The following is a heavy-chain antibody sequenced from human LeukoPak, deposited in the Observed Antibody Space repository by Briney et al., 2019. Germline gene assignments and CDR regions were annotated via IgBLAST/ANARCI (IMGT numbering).Heavy chain of an antibody. V-gene: IGHV4-31*03. CDR2: IYYSGST. CDR3: ARRYGSGFDY. D-gene: IGHD3-10*01. CDR1: GGSISSGGYY. Sequence: PSETLSLTCTVSGGSISSGGYYWSWIRQHPGKGLEWIGYIYYSGSTYHNPSLKSRVTISVDTSKNQFSLKLSSVTAADTAVYYCARRYGSGFDYWGQGTLVTVSS. J-gene: IGHJ4*02.